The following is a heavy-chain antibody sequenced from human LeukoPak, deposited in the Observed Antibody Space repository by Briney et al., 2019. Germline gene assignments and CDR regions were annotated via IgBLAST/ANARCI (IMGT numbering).Heavy chain of an antibody. D-gene: IGHD5-12*01. Sequence: GGSLRLSCAASGFTFSNYWMSWVRQAPGKGLEWVANIKEDGGEKHYVDSVKGRFTISRDNAKNSLYLQMNSLRAEDTAVYYCARGMSSGYDFDYWGQGTLVTVSS. CDR3: ARGMSSGYDFDY. CDR1: GFTFSNYW. V-gene: IGHV3-7*01. CDR2: IKEDGGEK. J-gene: IGHJ4*02.